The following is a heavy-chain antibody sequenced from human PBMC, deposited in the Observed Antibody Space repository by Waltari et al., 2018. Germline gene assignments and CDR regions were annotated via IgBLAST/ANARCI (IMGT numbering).Heavy chain of an antibody. CDR2: IKLDGRAI. CDR1: GFTFSSYW. D-gene: IGHD2-21*02. J-gene: IGHJ4*02. Sequence: EVRLVESGGGLVQPGGSLRLSCAASGFTFSSYWMSWVRQSPGQGLEWVANIKLDGRAIHYVDAMKGRFTISRDNAKNSLYLQMNSLRAEDTAVYYCARASSPCGDDCYSENFDYWGQGTLVTVSS. CDR3: ARASSPCGDDCYSENFDY. V-gene: IGHV3-7*03.